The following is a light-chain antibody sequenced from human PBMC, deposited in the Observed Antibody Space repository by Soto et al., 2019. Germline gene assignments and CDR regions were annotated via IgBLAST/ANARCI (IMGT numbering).Light chain of an antibody. Sequence: DIQLTQSPSSLPASVGDRVTITCRASQSLNSYLNWYQQKPGKAPKLLIYAASSLQTGVPSRFSGGVSGTDFTLTISSLQPEDFGTYYCQQSYNTPPTFGQGTKVDSK. V-gene: IGKV1-39*01. CDR1: QSLNSY. J-gene: IGKJ1*01. CDR3: QQSYNTPPT. CDR2: AAS.